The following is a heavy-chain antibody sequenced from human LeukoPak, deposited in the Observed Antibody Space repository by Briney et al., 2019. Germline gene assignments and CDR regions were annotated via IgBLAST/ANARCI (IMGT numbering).Heavy chain of an antibody. CDR1: GFTFSIYA. CDR3: ARGIAALDP. D-gene: IGHD6-13*01. Sequence: PGGSLRLSCAASGFTFSIYAMTWVRQAPGKGLEWVAVIWYDGSNKYYADSVKGRFTISRDNSKNTLYLQMNSLRAEDTAVYYCARGIAALDPWGQGTLVTVSS. CDR2: IWYDGSNK. J-gene: IGHJ5*02. V-gene: IGHV3-33*08.